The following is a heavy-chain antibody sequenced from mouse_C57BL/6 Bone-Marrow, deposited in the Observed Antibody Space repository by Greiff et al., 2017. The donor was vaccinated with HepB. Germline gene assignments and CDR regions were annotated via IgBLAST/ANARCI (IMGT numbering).Heavy chain of an antibody. CDR3: ARENDYDLFAY. Sequence: VQLQQPGAELVKPGASVKLSCKASGYTFTSYWMHWVKQRPGQGLEWIGMIHPNSGSTNYNEKFKSKATLTVDKSSSTAYMQLSSLTSEDSAVYYCARENDYDLFAYWGQGTLVTVSA. J-gene: IGHJ3*01. CDR2: IHPNSGST. CDR1: GYTFTSYW. V-gene: IGHV1-64*01. D-gene: IGHD2-4*01.